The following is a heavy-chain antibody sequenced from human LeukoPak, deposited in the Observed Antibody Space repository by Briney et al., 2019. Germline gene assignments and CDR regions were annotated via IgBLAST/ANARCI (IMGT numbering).Heavy chain of an antibody. V-gene: IGHV3-30*18. J-gene: IGHJ4*02. D-gene: IGHD3-22*01. CDR3: AKGGMGYYDSSGYFDY. CDR2: ISYDGSNK. CDR1: GFTFSSYG. Sequence: GGSLRLSCAASGFTFSSYGMHWVRQAPGKGLEWVAVISYDGSNKYYADSVKGRFTISRDNSKNTLYLQMNSLRAEDTAVYYCAKGGMGYYDSSGYFDYWSQGTLVTVSS.